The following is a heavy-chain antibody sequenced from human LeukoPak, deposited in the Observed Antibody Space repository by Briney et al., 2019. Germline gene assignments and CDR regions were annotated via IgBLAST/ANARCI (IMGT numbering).Heavy chain of an antibody. J-gene: IGHJ5*02. CDR1: GGTFSSYA. D-gene: IGHD3-3*01. CDR3: ARDKDDFWSGYWPNWFDP. V-gene: IGHV1-69*05. CDR2: IIPIFGTA. Sequence: GSSVKVSCKASGGTFSSYAISWVRQAPRQGLEWMGGIIPIFGTANYAQKFQGRVTITTDESTSTAYMELSSLRSEDTAVYYCARDKDDFWSGYWPNWFDPWGQGTLVTVSS.